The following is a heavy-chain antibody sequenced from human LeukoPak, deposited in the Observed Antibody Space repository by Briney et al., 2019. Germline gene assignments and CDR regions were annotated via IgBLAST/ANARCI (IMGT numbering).Heavy chain of an antibody. CDR3: ARRFMSCSGGSCHPYYFDY. Sequence: GESLKISCKGSGYSFTSYWIAWVRQMPGRGLEWMGSIYPGDSDTRYSPSFQGQVTISTDKSISTAYLQWSSLKASDTAMYYCARRFMSCSGGSCHPYYFDYWGQGTLVTVSS. CDR2: IYPGDSDT. J-gene: IGHJ4*02. D-gene: IGHD2-15*01. V-gene: IGHV5-51*01. CDR1: GYSFTSYW.